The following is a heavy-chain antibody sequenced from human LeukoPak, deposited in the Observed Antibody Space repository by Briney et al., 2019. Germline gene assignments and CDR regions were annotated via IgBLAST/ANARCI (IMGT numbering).Heavy chain of an antibody. J-gene: IGHJ4*02. CDR2: ITWNSDDM. CDR1: EFTFDGYG. D-gene: IGHD3-9*01. Sequence: PGRSLRLSCAASEFTFDGYGMYWVRQAPGKGLEWVSGITWNSDDMAYADSVKGRFTISRDNAKNCLYLQVNSLRVEDTALYYCTKVTDWRTGFDYWGQGTLVTVSS. CDR3: TKVTDWRTGFDY. V-gene: IGHV3-9*01.